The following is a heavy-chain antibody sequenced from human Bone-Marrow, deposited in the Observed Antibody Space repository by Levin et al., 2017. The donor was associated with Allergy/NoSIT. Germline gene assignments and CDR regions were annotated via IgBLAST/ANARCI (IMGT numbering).Heavy chain of an antibody. Sequence: GGSLRLSCEASGFTFSDYYMSWVRQAPGKGLEWLSYISSSGSTRVYADSLEGRFTVSRDNTKNSLHLEMNSLRADDTAVYYCARDLRYTRGVFDYWHSDVWGRGTLVSVSS. D-gene: IGHD5-18*01. V-gene: IGHV3-11*01. CDR3: ARDLRYTRGVFDYWHSDV. CDR2: ISSSGSTR. CDR1: GFTFSDYY. J-gene: IGHJ2*01.